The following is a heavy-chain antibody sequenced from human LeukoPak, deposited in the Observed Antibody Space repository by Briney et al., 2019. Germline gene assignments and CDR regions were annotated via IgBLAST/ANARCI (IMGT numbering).Heavy chain of an antibody. Sequence: GGSLRLSCAASGLTFSAYSMNWIRQAPGKGLEWVSLISTGGSPYYTDSVKGRFTISRDNSKNTLFLQMNSLRAEDTAVYYCVRGFRGYSFDYWGQGTLVTVSS. CDR2: ISTGGSP. J-gene: IGHJ4*02. CDR1: GLTFSAYS. V-gene: IGHV3-53*01. CDR3: VRGFRGYSFDY.